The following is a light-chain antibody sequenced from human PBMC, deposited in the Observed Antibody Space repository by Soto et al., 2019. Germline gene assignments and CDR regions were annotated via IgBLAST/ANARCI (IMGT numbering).Light chain of an antibody. CDR1: SGHSNYA. J-gene: IGLJ2*01. CDR3: QTWGTGIVL. CDR2: LNSDGSH. Sequence: QLVLTQSPSASASLGASVKLTCTLSSGHSNYAIAWHQQRPEKGPRYLMKLNSDGSHNKGDGIPDRFSGSSSGAERYLTISSLQSEDEADYYCQTWGTGIVLFGGGTQLTVL. V-gene: IGLV4-69*01.